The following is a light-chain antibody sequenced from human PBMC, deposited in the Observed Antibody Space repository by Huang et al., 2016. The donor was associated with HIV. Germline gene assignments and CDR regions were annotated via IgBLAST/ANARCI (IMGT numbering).Light chain of an antibody. J-gene: IGKJ5*01. CDR2: VTS. CDR1: QDVSNW. CDR3: QQANSFPLT. Sequence: DIQLTQSPSSVSASVGDRVTITCRASQDVSNWLAWYQQKPGKAPDLLIYVTSNLQDGVPSRFTGSGSGTDFTLTISRLQPEDFATYYCQQANSFPLTFGQGTRLEFK. V-gene: IGKV1-12*01.